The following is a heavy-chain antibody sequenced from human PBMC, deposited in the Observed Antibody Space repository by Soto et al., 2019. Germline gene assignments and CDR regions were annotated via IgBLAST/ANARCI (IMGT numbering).Heavy chain of an antibody. CDR1: GFTFSSYG. CDR3: AKDIGPHYDFWSGAVSYLDY. D-gene: IGHD3-3*01. Sequence: PGGSLRLSCAASGFTFSSYGMHRVRHAPCKGLECGAVISKEGSNKYYADSVKGRLTISRDKSKNTLYLQMNSMRAGDTGVYYCAKDIGPHYDFWSGAVSYLDYWGQGDLITVSS. CDR2: ISKEGSNK. J-gene: IGHJ4*02. V-gene: IGHV3-30*18.